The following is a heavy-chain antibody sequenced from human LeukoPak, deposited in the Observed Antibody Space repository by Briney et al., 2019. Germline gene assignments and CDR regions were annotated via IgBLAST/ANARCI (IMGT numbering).Heavy chain of an antibody. CDR3: ARAHGRITRDAYFDY. CDR2: IYSSGST. V-gene: IGHV3-53*01. D-gene: IGHD3-10*01. CDR1: GFSVSSNY. J-gene: IGHJ4*02. Sequence: LPGGSLRLSCAASGFSVSSNYMSWVRQAPGKGLTWISVIYSSGSTYYADSVKGRFAISRDDSKNTLHLQMDSLRAEDTAIYYCARAHGRITRDAYFDYWGQGTLVTVSS.